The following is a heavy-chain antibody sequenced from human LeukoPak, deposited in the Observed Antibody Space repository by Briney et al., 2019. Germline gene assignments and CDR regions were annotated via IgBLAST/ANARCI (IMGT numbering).Heavy chain of an antibody. J-gene: IGHJ4*02. CDR3: AKDSGGYTYIFDH. Sequence: GRSLRLSCAASGFTFSSYGIHWVRQAPGKGLEWVAVISYDGSNKYYADSVKGRFTISRDNSKNTLHLQMSSLRGEDTAVYYCAKDSGGYTYIFDHWGQGTLVSVSS. CDR1: GFTFSSYG. V-gene: IGHV3-30*18. CDR2: ISYDGSNK. D-gene: IGHD3-10*01.